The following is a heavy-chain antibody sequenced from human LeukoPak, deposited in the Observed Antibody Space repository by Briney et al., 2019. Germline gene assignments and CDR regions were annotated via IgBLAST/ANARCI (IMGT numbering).Heavy chain of an antibody. D-gene: IGHD5-24*01. CDR1: GFTFSSYV. CDR2: ISHDGII. V-gene: IGHV3-74*01. Sequence: PGGSLRLSCAASGFTFSSYVMHWVRRTPGKGLVWVSRISHDGIISYADSVKGRFTISRDNAKNTLILQMNSLRVEDTAVYYCARDWVYKIDYWGRGTLVTVSS. CDR3: ARDWVYKIDY. J-gene: IGHJ4*02.